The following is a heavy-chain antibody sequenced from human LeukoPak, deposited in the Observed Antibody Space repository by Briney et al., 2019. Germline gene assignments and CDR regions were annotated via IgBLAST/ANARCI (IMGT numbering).Heavy chain of an antibody. V-gene: IGHV4-59*01. CDR3: ARNIGWFDP. D-gene: IGHD2/OR15-2a*01. J-gene: IGHJ5*02. CDR1: GSSISSYY. Sequence: SSETLSLTCTVSGSSISSYYWSWIRQPPGKGLEWIGYMCYSGSTNYNPSLKSRVTVSLDTSKNKFSLKLSSVTAADTAVYYCARNIGWFDPWGQGTLVTVSS. CDR2: MCYSGST.